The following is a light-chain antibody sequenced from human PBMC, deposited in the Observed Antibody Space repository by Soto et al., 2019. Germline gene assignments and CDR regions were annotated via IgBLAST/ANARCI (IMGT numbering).Light chain of an antibody. Sequence: QSALTQPASVSGSPGQPITISCTGTSSDVGGYNYVSWYQQHPGKAPKVMIYDVSNRPSGVSNRFSGSKSGDTASLTISGLQAEDEADYYCGSYTTSSTLSVFGTGTKLTVL. V-gene: IGLV2-14*01. CDR1: SSDVGGYNY. CDR2: DVS. J-gene: IGLJ1*01. CDR3: GSYTTSSTLSV.